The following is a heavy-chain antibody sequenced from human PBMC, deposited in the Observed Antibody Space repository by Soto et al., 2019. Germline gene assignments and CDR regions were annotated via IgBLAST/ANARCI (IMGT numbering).Heavy chain of an antibody. CDR2: ISAYNGNT. CDR3: EGYYSSSWTDFYGMDV. D-gene: IGHD6-13*01. J-gene: IGHJ6*02. CDR1: GYTFTSYG. V-gene: IGHV1-18*01. Sequence: ASVKVSCKASGYTFTSYGISWVRQAPGQGLEWMGWISAYNGNTNYAQKLQGRVTMTTDTSTSTAYMELSSLRSEDTAVYYCEGYYSSSWTDFYGMDVWGQGTTVTVSS.